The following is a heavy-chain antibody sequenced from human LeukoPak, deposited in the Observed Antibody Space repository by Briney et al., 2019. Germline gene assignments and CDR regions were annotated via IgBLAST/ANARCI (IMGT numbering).Heavy chain of an antibody. CDR3: ARPFPRAAARFDY. CDR1: GGSFSGYY. J-gene: IGHJ4*02. Sequence: SETLSLTCAVYGGSFSGYYWSWIRQPPGKGLEWIGEINHSGSTNYNPSLKSRATISVDTSKNQFSLKLSSVTAADTAVYYCARPFPRAAARFDYWGQGTLVTVSS. V-gene: IGHV4-34*01. CDR2: INHSGST. D-gene: IGHD6-13*01.